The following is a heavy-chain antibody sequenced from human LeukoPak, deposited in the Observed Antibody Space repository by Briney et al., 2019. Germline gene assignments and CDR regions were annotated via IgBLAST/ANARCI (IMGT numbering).Heavy chain of an antibody. Sequence: ASVKVSCKASGYTFTSYYMHWVRQAPGQGLEWMGWISAYNGNTNYAQKLQGRVTMTTDTSTSTAYMELRSLRSDDTAVYYCARDYYDSSGYGWYFDLWGRGTLVTVSS. V-gene: IGHV1-18*04. CDR3: ARDYYDSSGYGWYFDL. D-gene: IGHD3-22*01. CDR2: ISAYNGNT. CDR1: GYTFTSYY. J-gene: IGHJ2*01.